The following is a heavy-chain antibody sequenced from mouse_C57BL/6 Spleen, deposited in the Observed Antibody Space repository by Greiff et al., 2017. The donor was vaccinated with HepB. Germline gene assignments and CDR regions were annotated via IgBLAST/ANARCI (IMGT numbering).Heavy chain of an antibody. CDR2: ISSGSSTI. V-gene: IGHV5-17*01. CDR3: ARGGYGSSYLFAY. CDR1: GFTFSDYG. Sequence: EVMLVESGGGLVKPGGSLKLSCAASGFTFSDYGMHWVRQAPEKGLEWVAYISSGSSTIYYADTVKGRFTISRDNAKNTLFLQMTSLRSEDTAMYYCARGGYGSSYLFAYWGQGTLVTVSA. D-gene: IGHD1-1*01. J-gene: IGHJ3*01.